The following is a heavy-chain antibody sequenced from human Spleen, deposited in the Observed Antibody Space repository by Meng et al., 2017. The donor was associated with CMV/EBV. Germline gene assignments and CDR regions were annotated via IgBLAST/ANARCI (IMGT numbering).Heavy chain of an antibody. CDR1: GFTFSSYA. V-gene: IGHV3-23*01. J-gene: IGHJ4*02. Sequence: GGSLRLSCAASGFTFSSYAMSWVRQAPGKGLEWVSGISWNSGSIGYADSVKGRFTISRDNSKNTLYLQMNSLRAEDTAVYYCAKPGSSSWYPGYYFDYWGQGTLVTVSS. CDR2: ISWNSGSI. CDR3: AKPGSSSWYPGYYFDY. D-gene: IGHD6-13*01.